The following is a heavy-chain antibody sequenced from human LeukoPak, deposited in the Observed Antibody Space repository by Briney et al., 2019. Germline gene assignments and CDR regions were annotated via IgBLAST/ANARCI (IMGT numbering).Heavy chain of an antibody. CDR3: VRDGGVSGYDLLDY. D-gene: IGHD5-12*01. CDR2: INQDGSKE. J-gene: IGHJ4*02. CDR1: GFIFSNYW. Sequence: GGSLTLSCTASGFIFSNYWMTRVRQAPGKGLEWVAQINQDGSKEYYIDSVKARFSISRDNARNSLSLQMNSLRAEDTAVYYCVRDGGVSGYDLLDYWGQGTLVTVSS. V-gene: IGHV3-7*01.